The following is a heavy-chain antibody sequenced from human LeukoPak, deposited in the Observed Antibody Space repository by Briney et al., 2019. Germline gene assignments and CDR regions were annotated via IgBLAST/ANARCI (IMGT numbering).Heavy chain of an antibody. D-gene: IGHD6-25*01. CDR2: ISAYNGNT. J-gene: IGHJ4*02. CDR1: GYTFTSYG. V-gene: IGHV1-18*01. Sequence: ASVTVSFKASGYTFTSYGISWVRQAPGQGLEWMGWISAYNGNTNYAQKLQGRVTMTTDTSTSTAYMELRSLRSDDTAAYYCARCPYSSAYYDYWGQGTLVTVSS. CDR3: ARCPYSSAYYDY.